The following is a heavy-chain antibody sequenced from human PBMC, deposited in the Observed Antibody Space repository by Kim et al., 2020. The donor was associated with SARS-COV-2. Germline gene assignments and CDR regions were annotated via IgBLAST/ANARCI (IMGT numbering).Heavy chain of an antibody. CDR3: ARDAIFSGSYGAGSLGY. CDR2: ISSSSSYI. J-gene: IGHJ4*02. Sequence: GGSLRLSCAGSGFTFSSYSMNWVRQAPGKGLEWVSSISSSSSYIYYADSVKGRFTISRDNAKNSLYLQMNSLRAEDTAVYYCARDAIFSGSYGAGSLGYWGQGTLFTVSS. V-gene: IGHV3-21*01. D-gene: IGHD3-10*01. CDR1: GFTFSSYS.